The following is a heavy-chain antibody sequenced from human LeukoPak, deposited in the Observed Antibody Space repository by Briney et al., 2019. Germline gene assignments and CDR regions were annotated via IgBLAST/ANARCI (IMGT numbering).Heavy chain of an antibody. CDR1: GYTFTSYG. Sequence: ASVKVSCKASGYTFTSYGISWVRQAPGQGLEWMGWISAYNGNTNYAQKLQGRVTMTTDTSTSTAYMELRSLRSDDTAVYYCARDRYSSGQRYYFDYWGQGTLVTVSS. V-gene: IGHV1-18*01. J-gene: IGHJ4*02. D-gene: IGHD6-19*01. CDR3: ARDRYSSGQRYYFDY. CDR2: ISAYNGNT.